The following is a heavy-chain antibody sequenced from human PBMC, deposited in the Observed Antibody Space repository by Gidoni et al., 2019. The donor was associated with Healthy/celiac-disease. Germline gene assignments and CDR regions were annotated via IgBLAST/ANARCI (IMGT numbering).Heavy chain of an antibody. Sequence: QVQLVESGGGVVQPGRSLRLSCAASGFTFSSYGMHWVRQAPGKGLEWVAVISYDGSNKYYADSVKGRFTISRDNSKNTLYLQMNSLRAEDTAVYYCAKSSYSSGWGAFDIWGQGTMVTVSS. CDR2: ISYDGSNK. V-gene: IGHV3-30*18. D-gene: IGHD6-19*01. J-gene: IGHJ3*02. CDR3: AKSSYSSGWGAFDI. CDR1: GFTFSSYG.